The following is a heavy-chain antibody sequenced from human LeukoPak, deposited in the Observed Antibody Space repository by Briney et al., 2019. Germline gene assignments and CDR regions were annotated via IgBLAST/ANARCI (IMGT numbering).Heavy chain of an antibody. CDR2: INTGDIT. CDR1: GFTFDYSA. CDR3: VKGGFTYYDD. V-gene: IGHV3-23*01. Sequence: GGSLRLSCAACGFTFDYSAMTWVRQAPEKGLEWVSTINTGDITFYANSVKGRFTISRDNSKNALFLQMNTLRAEDTAIYYCVKGGFTYYDDWGQGTLVTVSS. D-gene: IGHD3-22*01. J-gene: IGHJ4*02.